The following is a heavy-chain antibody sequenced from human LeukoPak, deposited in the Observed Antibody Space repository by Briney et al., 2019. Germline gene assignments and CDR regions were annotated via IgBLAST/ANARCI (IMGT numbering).Heavy chain of an antibody. J-gene: IGHJ4*02. CDR3: ARVQQQLLPFDY. V-gene: IGHV4-59*01. Sequence: SETLSLTCTVSGGSISSYYWIWIRQPPGKGLEWIGYIYDSGSTNYNPSLKSRVTISVDTSKNQFSLKLSSVTAADTAVYYCARVQQQLLPFDYWGQGILVTVSS. CDR2: IYDSGST. D-gene: IGHD6-13*01. CDR1: GGSISSYY.